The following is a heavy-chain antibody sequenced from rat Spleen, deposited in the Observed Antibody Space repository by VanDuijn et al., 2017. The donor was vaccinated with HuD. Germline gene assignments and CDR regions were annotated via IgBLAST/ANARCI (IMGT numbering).Heavy chain of an antibody. Sequence: EVQLKESGPGLVQPSQTLSLTCTVSGFSLMDYSVHWVRQPPGKGLEWMGVIWTGGGTAYNSLLKSRLTITRDTSKSQLFLKMNSLQTEDTATYYCARDPYSRPFDYWGQGVMVTVSS. D-gene: IGHD1-2*01. CDR3: ARDPYSRPFDY. CDR2: IWTGGGT. CDR1: GFSLMDYS. J-gene: IGHJ2*01. V-gene: IGHV2S63*01.